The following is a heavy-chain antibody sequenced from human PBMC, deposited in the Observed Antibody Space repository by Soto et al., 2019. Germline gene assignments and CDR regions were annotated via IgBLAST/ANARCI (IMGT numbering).Heavy chain of an antibody. D-gene: IGHD1-26*01. CDR3: ALALGPTTGLDY. CDR2: IFNSGTT. V-gene: IGHV4-31*02. Sequence: WTWIRQPPGKGLEWMGYIFNSGTTFYNPSLTSRLSISMDTSGNHFSLELRSVNAADTAVYYCALALGPTTGLDYWGQGTLVTVSS. J-gene: IGHJ4*02.